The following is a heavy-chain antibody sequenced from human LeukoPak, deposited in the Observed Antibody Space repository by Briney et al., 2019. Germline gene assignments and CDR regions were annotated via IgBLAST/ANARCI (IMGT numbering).Heavy chain of an antibody. J-gene: IGHJ4*02. D-gene: IGHD2-2*01. CDR1: GFIFSSYW. CDR2: IHSDGSDT. V-gene: IGHV3-74*01. CDR3: ATDCSGNRCYSL. Sequence: PGGSLRLSCAASGFIFSSYWMHWVRQAPGKGLVWVSRIHSDGSDTTYADSVKGRFTISRDNAKNTLYLQMNSLRLGDTALYYCATDCSGNRCYSLWGPGTLVTVSS.